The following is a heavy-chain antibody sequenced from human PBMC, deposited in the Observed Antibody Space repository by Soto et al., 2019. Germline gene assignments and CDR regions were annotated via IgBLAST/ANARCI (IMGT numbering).Heavy chain of an antibody. V-gene: IGHV3-23*01. CDR1: GFTFSSHA. Sequence: LRLSCAASGFTFSSHAMSWVRQAPGKGLEWVSAISGSGGSTYYADSVKGRFTISRDNSKNTLYLQMNSLRAEDTAVYYCAKDLNPSLLWFGWFDPWGQGTLVTVSS. CDR3: AKDLNPSLLWFGWFDP. CDR2: ISGSGGST. J-gene: IGHJ5*02. D-gene: IGHD3-10*01.